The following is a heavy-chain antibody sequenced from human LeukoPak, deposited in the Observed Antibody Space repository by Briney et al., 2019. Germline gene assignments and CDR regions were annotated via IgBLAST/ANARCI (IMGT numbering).Heavy chain of an antibody. D-gene: IGHD3-3*01. Sequence: GGSLRLSCAASRFTFSSYDINWVRQAPGKGLEWVSYTSSSGSIIYYADSVKGRFTISRDNAKNSLYLQMNSLRAEDTAIYYCATGDDFWSGYYQLDYWGQGTLVTVSS. CDR2: TSSSGSII. CDR1: RFTFSSYD. CDR3: ATGDDFWSGYYQLDY. J-gene: IGHJ4*02. V-gene: IGHV3-48*03.